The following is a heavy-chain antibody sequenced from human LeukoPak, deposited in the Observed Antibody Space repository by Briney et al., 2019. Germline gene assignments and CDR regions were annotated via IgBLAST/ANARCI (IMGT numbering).Heavy chain of an antibody. J-gene: IGHJ6*02. CDR1: GGSFRGYY. Sequence: KPSETLSLTCAVYGGSFRGYYWSWIRQPPGKGLEWIGEINHSGSTNYNPSLKSRVTISVDTSKNQFSLKLSSVTAADTAVYYCAAATIFGVVGEDGYYYYYGMDVWGQGTTVTVSS. CDR3: AAATIFGVVGEDGYYYYYGMDV. D-gene: IGHD3-3*01. CDR2: INHSGST. V-gene: IGHV4-34*01.